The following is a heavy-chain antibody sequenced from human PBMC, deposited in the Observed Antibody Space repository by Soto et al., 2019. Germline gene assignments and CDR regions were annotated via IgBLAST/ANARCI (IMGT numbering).Heavy chain of an antibody. CDR2: ISHDGSNK. J-gene: IGHJ6*02. Sequence: QVQLVESGGGVVQPGRSLRLSCAASGFTFYKYGMHWVRQAPGKGLEWVALISHDGSNKYYVDSVKGRFTIDRDNSKNTEFLQMNNLRPEDTALNFCAKDDSNRWYQYYAMYVCRQGNTVTVSS. CDR3: AKDDSNRWYQYYAMYV. D-gene: IGHD6-13*01. V-gene: IGHV3-30*18. CDR1: GFTFYKYG.